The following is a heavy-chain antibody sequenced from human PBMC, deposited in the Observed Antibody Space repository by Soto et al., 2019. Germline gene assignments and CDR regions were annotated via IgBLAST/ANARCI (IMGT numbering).Heavy chain of an antibody. CDR2: IGTDGDT. V-gene: IGHV3-13*01. CDR3: ARDQGGQSGNFIFDH. J-gene: IGHJ4*02. D-gene: IGHD1-26*01. Sequence: GGSLRLSCAASGFTFTRYDMHWVRLTAGKGLEWVSSIGTDGDTYYTDSVKGRFTISRDNSKNTLFLQMNSLGADDTAVYYCARDQGGQSGNFIFDHWGQGALVTVSS. CDR1: GFTFTRYD.